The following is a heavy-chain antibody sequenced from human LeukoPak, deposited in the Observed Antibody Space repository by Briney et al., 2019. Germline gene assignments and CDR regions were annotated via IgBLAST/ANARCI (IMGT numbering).Heavy chain of an antibody. CDR1: GGSISNYY. CDR2: IYYSGST. CDR3: ARVPFYYGSGSYYIDDYFDY. J-gene: IGHJ4*02. D-gene: IGHD3-10*01. V-gene: IGHV4-59*01. Sequence: SETLSLTCTVSGGSISNYYWSWIRQPPGKGLEWIGYIYYSGSTNYNPSLKSRVTISVDTSKNQFSLRLSSVTAADTAVYYCARVPFYYGSGSYYIDDYFDYWGQGTLVTVSS.